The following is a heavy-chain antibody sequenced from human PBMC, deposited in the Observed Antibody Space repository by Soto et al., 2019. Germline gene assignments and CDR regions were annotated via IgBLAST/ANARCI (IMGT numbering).Heavy chain of an antibody. V-gene: IGHV4-39*01. CDR2: IFYSGST. J-gene: IGHJ4*02. CDR3: AKHDRRDYPDY. Sequence: PSETLSLTCTVSGGSISRSGYYWGWIRQPPGKGLEWIGSIFYSGSTYYNPSLKSRVTISVDTSNYQVSLKVTSVTAADTAVYHCAKHDRRDYPDYWGQGTLVTVAS. CDR1: GGSISRSGYY.